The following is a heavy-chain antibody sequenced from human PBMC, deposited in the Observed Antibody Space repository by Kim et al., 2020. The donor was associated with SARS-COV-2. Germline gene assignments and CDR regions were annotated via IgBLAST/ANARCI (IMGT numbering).Heavy chain of an antibody. CDR3: ARVRLYQLLNEYFQH. D-gene: IGHD2-2*01. V-gene: IGHV3-30-3*01. Sequence: GGSLRLSCAASGFTFSSYAMHWVRQAPGKGLEWVAVISYDGSNKYYADSVKGRFTISRDNSKNTLYLQMNSLRAEDTAVYYCARVRLYQLLNEYFQHWGQGTLVTFSP. J-gene: IGHJ1*01. CDR1: GFTFSSYA. CDR2: ISYDGSNK.